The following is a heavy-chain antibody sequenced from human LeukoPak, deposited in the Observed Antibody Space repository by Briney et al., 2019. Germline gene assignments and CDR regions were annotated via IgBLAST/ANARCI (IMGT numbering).Heavy chain of an antibody. J-gene: IGHJ5*02. V-gene: IGHV1-58*02. D-gene: IGHD1-1*01. CDR1: GFTFSSST. Sequence: GASVKVSCKASGFTFSSSTIQWVRQAHGQRLEWLGWIGVGSGSTAYAKNLQGRLSITTYMSTNTTYMELNSLTSEDTAVYYCAAERYTDGCCWFDPWGQGTLVTVSS. CDR3: AAERYTDGCCWFDP. CDR2: IGVGSGST.